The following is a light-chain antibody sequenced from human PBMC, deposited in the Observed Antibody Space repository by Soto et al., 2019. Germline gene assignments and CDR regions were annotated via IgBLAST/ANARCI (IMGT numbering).Light chain of an antibody. CDR3: QQYDRLWT. CDR2: GAS. Sequence: EIVLTQSPGTLSLSPGERGILSCRASQSVSSNYLAWYQQKPGQAPRLLIYGASSRATGIPDRFSGSGSGTDFTLTISRLEPEDFAVYYCQQYDRLWTFGQGTKVEIK. CDR1: QSVSSNY. J-gene: IGKJ1*01. V-gene: IGKV3-20*01.